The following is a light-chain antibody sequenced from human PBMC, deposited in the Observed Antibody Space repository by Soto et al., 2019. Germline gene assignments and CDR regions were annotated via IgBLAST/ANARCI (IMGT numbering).Light chain of an antibody. CDR2: GAS. Sequence: VMTQAPATLSVSPGEGATLSCRASQTVNNNVAWYQLKDGQVPRLLIYGASTRATDIPARFSGSGSGTDFTLTISSLQSEDFAVYYCQQYNNWPPPWTFGQGTKVDIK. CDR3: QQYNNWPPPWT. J-gene: IGKJ1*01. V-gene: IGKV3-15*01. CDR1: QTVNNN.